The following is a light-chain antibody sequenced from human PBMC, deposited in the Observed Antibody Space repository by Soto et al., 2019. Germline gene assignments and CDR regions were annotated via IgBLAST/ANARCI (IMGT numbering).Light chain of an antibody. CDR2: GNS. Sequence: QCVLTKPPSVSGAPGQRVTISCTWSSSNIGAGYDVHWYQQLPGTAPKLLIYGNSNRPSGVPDRFSGSKSGTSASLAITGLQAEDEADYYCQYYDSSLSGYVFGTGTKVTVL. V-gene: IGLV1-40*01. CDR1: SSNIGAGYD. CDR3: QYYDSSLSGYV. J-gene: IGLJ1*01.